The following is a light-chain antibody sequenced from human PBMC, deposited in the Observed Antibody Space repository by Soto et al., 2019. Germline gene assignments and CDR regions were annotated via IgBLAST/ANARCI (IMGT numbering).Light chain of an antibody. J-gene: IGLJ2*01. CDR3: SSYTSSSTGVV. CDR2: EVS. V-gene: IGLV2-14*01. Sequence: QSVLTQPASVSRSPGQSLTISCTGTSSDVGGYNYVSWHQQHPGKAPKLMIYEVSNRPSGVSNRFSGSKSGNTASLTISGLQAEDEADYYCSSYTSSSTGVVFGGGTKLTVL. CDR1: SSDVGGYNY.